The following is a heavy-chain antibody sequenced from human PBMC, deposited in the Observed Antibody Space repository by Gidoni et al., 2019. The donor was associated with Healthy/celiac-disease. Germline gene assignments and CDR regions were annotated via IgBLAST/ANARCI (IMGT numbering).Heavy chain of an antibody. J-gene: IGHJ4*02. V-gene: IGHV3-23*01. CDR3: AKGPGGLWYDSSGYPEYFDY. CDR1: GFTLTRYA. CDR2: IGGSGGRT. D-gene: IGHD3-22*01. Sequence: EVQLLESGGGLVQLGGFLRRSCAASGFTLTRYAMCWVLQAPGKGLEWFSAIGGSGGRTYYADSVKGRFTISRDNSKNTLYLQMNSLRDEDTAVYYCAKGPGGLWYDSSGYPEYFDYWGQGTLFTVSS.